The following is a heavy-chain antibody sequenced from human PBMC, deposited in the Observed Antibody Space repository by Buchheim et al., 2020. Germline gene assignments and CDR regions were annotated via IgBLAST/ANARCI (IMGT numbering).Heavy chain of an antibody. D-gene: IGHD3-10*01. CDR3: ARGESNYYGPLDY. CDR2: ISYDGINK. J-gene: IGHJ4*02. Sequence: QVQLVESGGGVVQPGRSLRLSCAASGFTFRSYAMHWVRQAPGKGLEWVAVISYDGINKYYADSVKGRFTIPRDNSKNMLYLQMSSLRAEDTSLYYCARGESNYYGPLDYWGQGTL. V-gene: IGHV3-30-3*01. CDR1: GFTFRSYA.